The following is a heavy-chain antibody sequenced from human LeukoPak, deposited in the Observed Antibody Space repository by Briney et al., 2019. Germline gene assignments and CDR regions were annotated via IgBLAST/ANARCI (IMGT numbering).Heavy chain of an antibody. CDR3: ARDRAGGYDVFDY. D-gene: IGHD5-12*01. J-gene: IGHJ4*02. Sequence: GGSLRLSCAASGFTVSSTYMSWVRQAPGKGLEWVSVIYSGGKVYYIDSVKGRFTISRDNSKNTLYLQMNSLRVEDTAVYYCARDRAGGYDVFDYWGQGTLVTVSS. CDR2: IYSGGKV. CDR1: GFTVSSTY. V-gene: IGHV3-53*01.